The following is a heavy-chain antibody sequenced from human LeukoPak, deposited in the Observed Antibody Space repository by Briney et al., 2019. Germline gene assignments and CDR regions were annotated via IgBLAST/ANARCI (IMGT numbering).Heavy chain of an antibody. Sequence: GASVKVSCKASGYTFTGYYMHWVRQAPGQGLEWMGWINPNSGGTNYAQKFQGRVTTTRDTSISTAYMELSRLRSDDTAVYYCARGSAGVRGVTLSYWGQGTLVTVSS. D-gene: IGHD3-10*01. CDR3: ARGSAGVRGVTLSY. J-gene: IGHJ4*02. CDR1: GYTFTGYY. V-gene: IGHV1-2*02. CDR2: INPNSGGT.